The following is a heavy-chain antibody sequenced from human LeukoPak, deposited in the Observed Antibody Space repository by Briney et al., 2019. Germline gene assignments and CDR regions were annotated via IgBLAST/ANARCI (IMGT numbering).Heavy chain of an antibody. Sequence: GGSLRLSCVASGFTFSSYAMNWVRQAPGKGLEWVSTSASGGSSYYADSVKGRFTISRDNAKNSLYLQMNSLRAEDTAVYYCARIGCNSTSCGLYFDYWGQGTLVTVSS. CDR3: ARIGCNSTSCGLYFDY. CDR1: GFTFSSYA. CDR2: SASGGSS. J-gene: IGHJ4*02. V-gene: IGHV3-23*01. D-gene: IGHD2-2*01.